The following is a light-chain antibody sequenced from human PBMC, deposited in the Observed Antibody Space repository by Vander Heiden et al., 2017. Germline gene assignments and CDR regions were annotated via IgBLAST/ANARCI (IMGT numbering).Light chain of an antibody. J-gene: IGKJ1*01. CDR3: QQYNTYSS. CDR2: KAS. Sequence: DIQMTQSPSTLSASVGDRVTITCRASQTISTWLALYQQKPGKAPKVLIYKASSLESWVPSRFSGSGSGTEFTLTISSLQPDDFATYYCQQYNTYSSFGQGTKVEIK. CDR1: QTISTW. V-gene: IGKV1-5*03.